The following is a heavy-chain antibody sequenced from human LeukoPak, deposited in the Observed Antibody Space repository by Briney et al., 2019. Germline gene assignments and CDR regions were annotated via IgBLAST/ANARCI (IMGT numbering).Heavy chain of an antibody. J-gene: IGHJ4*02. Sequence: GGSLRLSCAASGFTFSNAWMSWVRQAPGKGLEWVGRMKSKTDGGTTDYAAPVKGRFTISRDDSKNMLYLQMNSLKTEDTAVYYCTRSGYPFDYWGQGTLVNVSS. V-gene: IGHV3-15*01. D-gene: IGHD5-12*01. CDR3: TRSGYPFDY. CDR2: MKSKTDGGTT. CDR1: GFTFSNAW.